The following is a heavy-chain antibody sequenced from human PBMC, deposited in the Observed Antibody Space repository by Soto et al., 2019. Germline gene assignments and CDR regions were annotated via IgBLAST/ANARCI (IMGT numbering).Heavy chain of an antibody. CDR3: IEGSNARGAKPCDD. CDR2: LRNKSDGGAT. J-gene: IGHJ4*01. V-gene: IGHV3-15*02. D-gene: IGHD3-16*02. Sequence: EVHLVQSGGALVKPGGSLRPSCAASDFTFGDTPMNWVRQAPGKGLEWVGRLRNKSDGGATDFAPAVRGRFPISRDASTKALNLQMNKLKIEDAEVYYIIEGSNARGAKPCDDRGQGALMTVSS. CDR1: DFTFGDTP.